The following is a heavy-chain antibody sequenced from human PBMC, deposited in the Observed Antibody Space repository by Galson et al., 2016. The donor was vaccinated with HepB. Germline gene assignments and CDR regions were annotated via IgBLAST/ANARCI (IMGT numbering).Heavy chain of an antibody. Sequence: SVKLSCKASGGTFSNYAIGWVRQAPGQGLEWVGSIIPMFGTANYAQNFQGRVTITTDKSTSTAYMEVNSLRSEDTAVYYCARIRCSGGSCYFDYWGQGTLVTVSS. V-gene: IGHV1-69*05. D-gene: IGHD2-15*01. CDR1: GGTFSNYA. CDR3: ARIRCSGGSCYFDY. CDR2: IIPMFGTA. J-gene: IGHJ4*02.